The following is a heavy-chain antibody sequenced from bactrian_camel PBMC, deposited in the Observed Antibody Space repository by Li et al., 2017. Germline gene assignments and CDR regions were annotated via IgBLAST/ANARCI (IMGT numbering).Heavy chain of an antibody. CDR3: ATSFPFAGLADFGS. V-gene: IGHV3S40*01. CDR1: GFTFSSYV. Sequence: VQLVESGGGLVQPGGSLRLSCAASGFTFSSYVMSWVRQAPGKGLEWVSGINSGGGMTYYADSVKGRFTISKDNAKNTLYLQTNSLKSEDTALYYCATSFPFAGLADFGSWGQGTQVTVS. CDR2: INSGGGMT. J-gene: IGHJ6*01. D-gene: IGHD3*01.